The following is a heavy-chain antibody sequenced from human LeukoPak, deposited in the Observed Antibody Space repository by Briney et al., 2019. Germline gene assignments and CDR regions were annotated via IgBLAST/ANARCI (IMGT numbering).Heavy chain of an antibody. V-gene: IGHV3-7*01. CDR3: ARGGYDYCSH. D-gene: IGHD5-12*01. CDR1: GFTFSNAW. CDR2: IKQDGSEK. J-gene: IGHJ4*02. Sequence: QAGGSLRLSCAASGFTFSNAWMNWVRQAPGKGLEWVANIKQDGSEKYYVDSVKGRFTISRDNAKNSLYLQMNSLRAEDTAVYYCARGGYDYCSHWGQGTLVTVSS.